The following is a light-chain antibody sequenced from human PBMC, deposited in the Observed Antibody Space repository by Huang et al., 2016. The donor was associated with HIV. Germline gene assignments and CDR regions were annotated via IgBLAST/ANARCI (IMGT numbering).Light chain of an antibody. Sequence: DIVMTQSPLFLPVTPGEPASISCRSSQSLLHSNGYNYLNWYLQKPGQSPQLLIYLCSNRASGVPDRFSGSGSGTDFTLKISRVEAEDVGVYYCMQALQTRLSFGGGTKVEIK. CDR3: MQALQTRLS. CDR2: LCS. J-gene: IGKJ4*01. V-gene: IGKV2-28*01. CDR1: QSLLHSNGYNY.